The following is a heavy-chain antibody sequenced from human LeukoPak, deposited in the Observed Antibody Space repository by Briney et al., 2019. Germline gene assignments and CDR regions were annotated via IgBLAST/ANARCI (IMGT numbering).Heavy chain of an antibody. Sequence: GGSLRLSCAASGFTVSSNYMSWVRQAPGKGLEWVSVIYSGGSTYYADSVKGRFTISRVNSKNTLYLQMNSLRAEDTAVYYCARVSPEVTLDYWGQGTLVTVSS. CDR2: IYSGGST. CDR3: ARVSPEVTLDY. CDR1: GFTVSSNY. V-gene: IGHV3-53*01. J-gene: IGHJ4*02. D-gene: IGHD2-21*02.